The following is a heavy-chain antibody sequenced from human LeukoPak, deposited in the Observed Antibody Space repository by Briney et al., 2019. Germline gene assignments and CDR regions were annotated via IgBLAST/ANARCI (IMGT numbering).Heavy chain of an antibody. J-gene: IGHJ4*02. CDR1: GFTFSSYS. Sequence: PGGSLRLSCAASGFTFSSYSMNWVRQAPGKGLEWVSYISSSSSTIYYADSVKGRFTISRDNAKNSLYLQMNSPRAEDTAVYYCARDPLLLWFGEALVRTPNYFDYWGQGTLVTVSS. V-gene: IGHV3-48*01. D-gene: IGHD3-10*01. CDR2: ISSSSSTI. CDR3: ARDPLLLWFGEALVRTPNYFDY.